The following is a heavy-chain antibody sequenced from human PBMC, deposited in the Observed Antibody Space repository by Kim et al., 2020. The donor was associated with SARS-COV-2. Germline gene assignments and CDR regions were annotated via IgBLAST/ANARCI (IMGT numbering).Heavy chain of an antibody. D-gene: IGHD3-22*01. Sequence: ASVKVSCKASGYTFTSYAMHWVRQAPGQRLEWMGWINAGNGNTKYSQKFQGRVTITRDTSASTAYMELSSLRSEDTAVYYCARSYIPYYYDSSGYYPEFDYWGQGTLVTVSS. CDR2: INAGNGNT. CDR3: ARSYIPYYYDSSGYYPEFDY. V-gene: IGHV1-3*01. J-gene: IGHJ4*02. CDR1: GYTFTSYA.